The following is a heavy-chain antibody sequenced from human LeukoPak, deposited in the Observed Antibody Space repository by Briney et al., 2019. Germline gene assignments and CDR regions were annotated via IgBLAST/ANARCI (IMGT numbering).Heavy chain of an antibody. Sequence: PSETLTLTCGAYGVSFSGYYWSWIRQSPGEGLEWIGEINRGGTTNYNPSLKSRVTISRDNSRNQFALQLNTVTGADTAGYYCSAKYSVAVAASPLYCDNWGQGTLVTVSS. CDR2: INRGGTT. J-gene: IGHJ4*02. CDR3: SAKYSVAVAASPLYCDN. D-gene: IGHD6-19*01. V-gene: IGHV4-34*01. CDR1: GVSFSGYY.